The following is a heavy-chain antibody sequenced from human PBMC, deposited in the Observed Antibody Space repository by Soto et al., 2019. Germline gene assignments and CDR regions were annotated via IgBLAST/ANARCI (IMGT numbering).Heavy chain of an antibody. CDR3: GGAPGGYCRGGRCYRLFFFYY. CDR1: GGSISSGDYY. CDR2: IYYSGST. Sequence: SETLSLTCTVSGGSISSGDYYWSWIRQPPGKGLEWIGYIYYSGSTYYNPSLKSRVTISLDTSKNQFSLKLSSVTAADTAVYYWGGAPGGYCRGGRCYRLFFFYYWGQGTLVTVSS. D-gene: IGHD2-15*01. J-gene: IGHJ4*02. V-gene: IGHV4-30-4*01.